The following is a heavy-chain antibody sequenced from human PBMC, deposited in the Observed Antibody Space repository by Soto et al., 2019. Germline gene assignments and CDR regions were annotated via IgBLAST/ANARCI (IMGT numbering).Heavy chain of an antibody. J-gene: IGHJ1*01. CDR3: TKGKTVAVRQRYFLH. Sequence: GGSLRLSCAASGFTFSSYSMSWVRQAPGKGLEGVSAISGSGGSTYYAESVKGRFSISGENPNITRYLQMRGLRAEDTPVYQCTKGKTVAVRQRYFLHRGQRIPVPVSS. CDR2: ISGSGGST. CDR1: GFTFSSYS. V-gene: IGHV3-23*01. D-gene: IGHD6-19*01.